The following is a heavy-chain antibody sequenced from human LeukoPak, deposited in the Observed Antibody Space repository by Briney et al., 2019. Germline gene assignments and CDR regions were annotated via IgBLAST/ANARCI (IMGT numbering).Heavy chain of an antibody. V-gene: IGHV3-23*01. J-gene: IGHJ6*02. CDR3: AKPEGPFYYYYYGMDV. CDR1: GFTFSSYA. Sequence: GGSLRLSCAASGFTFSSYAMSWVRRAPGKGLEWVSAISGSGGSTYYADSVKGRFTISRDNSKNTLYLQMNSLRAEDTAVYYCAKPEGPFYYYYYGMDVWGQGTTVTVSS. CDR2: ISGSGGST.